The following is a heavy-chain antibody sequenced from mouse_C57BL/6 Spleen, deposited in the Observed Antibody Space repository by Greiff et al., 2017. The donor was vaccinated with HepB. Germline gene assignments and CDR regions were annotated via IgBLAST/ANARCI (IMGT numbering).Heavy chain of an antibody. J-gene: IGHJ3*01. V-gene: IGHV5-4*01. CDR2: ISDGGSYT. Sequence: EVKLMESGGGLVKPGGSLKLSCAASGFTFSSYAMSWVRQTPEKRLEWVATISDGGSYTYYPDNVKGRFTISRDNAKNNLYLQMSHLKSEDTALYYCARDGNYLAYWGQGTLVTVSA. CDR1: GFTFSSYA. D-gene: IGHD2-1*01. CDR3: ARDGNYLAY.